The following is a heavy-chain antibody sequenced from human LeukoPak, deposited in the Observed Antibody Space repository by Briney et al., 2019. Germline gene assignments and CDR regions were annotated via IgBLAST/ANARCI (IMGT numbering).Heavy chain of an antibody. CDR3: ARNLVDNSGYQHDVFDI. V-gene: IGHV1-2*02. D-gene: IGHD3-22*01. Sequence: GASVKVSCKASGYTFTDYYMHWVRQAPGQGFEWMGWIIPNSGVTNYAQRFQGRVTMTRDTSINTAYLELTRLRSDDTAVYYCARNLVDNSGYQHDVFDIWGQGTLVTVSS. CDR2: IIPNSGVT. J-gene: IGHJ3*02. CDR1: GYTFTDYY.